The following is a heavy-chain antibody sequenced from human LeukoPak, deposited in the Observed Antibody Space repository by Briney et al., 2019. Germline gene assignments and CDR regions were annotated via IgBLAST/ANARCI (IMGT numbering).Heavy chain of an antibody. Sequence: SETLSLTCAVSGYSISSGCYWGWIRQPPGKGLQWLGSIFQRGYSYYNPSLKSRVTISVDTSRNQFSLKLSSVTAADTAVYYCAGDKEATGNGRPNWFDPWGQGTLVTVSS. CDR1: GYSISSGCY. J-gene: IGHJ5*02. V-gene: IGHV4-38-2*01. CDR2: IFQRGYS. CDR3: AGDKEATGNGRPNWFDP. D-gene: IGHD6-13*01.